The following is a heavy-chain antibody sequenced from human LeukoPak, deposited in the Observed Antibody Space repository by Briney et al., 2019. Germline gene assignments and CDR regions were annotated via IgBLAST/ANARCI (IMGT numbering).Heavy chain of an antibody. D-gene: IGHD3-10*01. CDR2: ISYDGSNK. CDR1: GFTFSSYG. V-gene: IGHV3-30*18. J-gene: IGHJ4*02. Sequence: GGSLRLSCAASGFTFSSYGMHWVRQAPGKGLEWVAVISYDGSNKYYADSVKGRFTISRDNSNNTLYLQMNSLRAEDTAVYYCAKDINYYGSGSYLGYWGQGTLVTVPS. CDR3: AKDINYYGSGSYLGY.